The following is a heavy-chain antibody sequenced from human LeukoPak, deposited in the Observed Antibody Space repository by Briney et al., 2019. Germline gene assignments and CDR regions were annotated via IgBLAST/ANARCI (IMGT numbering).Heavy chain of an antibody. CDR3: TRGKYSGFDI. J-gene: IGHJ3*02. Sequence: SQTLSLTCAISGDSVVTNNVAWNWIRQFPSRGLEWLGRTYLRSKWYNECAVSVKSRITINPDTSRNHFSLQLNSVIPEDTAVYYCTRGKYSGFDIWGQGTMVTVSS. V-gene: IGHV6-1*01. CDR2: TYLRSKWYN. CDR1: GDSVVTNNVA. D-gene: IGHD2-21*01.